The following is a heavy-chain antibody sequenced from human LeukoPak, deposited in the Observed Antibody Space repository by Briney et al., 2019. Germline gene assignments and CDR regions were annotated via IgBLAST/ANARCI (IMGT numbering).Heavy chain of an antibody. Sequence: SETLSLTCAVYGGSFSGYYWSWIRQPPGKGLEWIGEINHSGSTNYNPSLKSRVTISVDTSKNQFSLKLSSVTAADTAVYYCARENTDYATLRGSPSDYWGQGTLVTVSS. CDR1: GGSFSGYY. CDR3: ARENTDYATLRGSPSDY. J-gene: IGHJ4*02. V-gene: IGHV4-34*01. D-gene: IGHD4-17*01. CDR2: INHSGST.